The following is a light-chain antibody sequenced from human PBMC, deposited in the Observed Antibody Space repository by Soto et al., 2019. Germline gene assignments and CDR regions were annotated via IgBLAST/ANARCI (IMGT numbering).Light chain of an antibody. V-gene: IGKV3-15*01. J-gene: IGKJ1*01. CDR1: QSVSSD. Sequence: EVVMTQSPVTLSVSPGERATLSCRASQSVSSDLVWYQQKPGQAPRLLIFGVSTRATGIPARFSGSGSGTEFTLTISSLQSEDFAVYYCQQYNDWPRTFGQGTKVDI. CDR3: QQYNDWPRT. CDR2: GVS.